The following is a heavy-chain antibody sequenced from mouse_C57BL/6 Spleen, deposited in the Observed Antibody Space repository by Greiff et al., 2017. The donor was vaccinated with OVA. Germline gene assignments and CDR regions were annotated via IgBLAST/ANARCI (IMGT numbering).Heavy chain of an antibody. Sequence: EVQLHQSGPELVKPGASVKISCKASGYTFTDYYMNWVKQSHGKSLEWIGDINPNNGGTSYNQTFKGKATLTVDKSSSTAYMELRSLTSEDAADYYCTKAKVCFDYWGQGTTLTVSS. J-gene: IGHJ2*01. D-gene: IGHD3-2*02. V-gene: IGHV1-26*01. CDR2: INPNNGGT. CDR1: GYTFTDYY. CDR3: TKAKVCFDY.